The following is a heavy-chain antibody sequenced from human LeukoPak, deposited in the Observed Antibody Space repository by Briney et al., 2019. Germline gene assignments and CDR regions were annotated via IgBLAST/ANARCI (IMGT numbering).Heavy chain of an antibody. CDR2: INAGNGNT. D-gene: IGHD2-21*02. CDR1: GYTFTSYA. J-gene: IGHJ4*02. CDR3: ARDTGGDSPGDY. V-gene: IGHV1-3*01. Sequence: ASVKVSCKASGYTFTSYAMHWVRQAPGQRLEWMGWINAGNGNTKYSQKFQGRVTFTRDTSASTAYMELSSLRSEDTAVYYCARDTGGDSPGDYWGQGTLVTVSS.